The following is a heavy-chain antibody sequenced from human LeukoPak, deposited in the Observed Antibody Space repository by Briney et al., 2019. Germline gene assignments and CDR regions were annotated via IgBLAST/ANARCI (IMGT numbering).Heavy chain of an antibody. CDR1: GGSISSYY. V-gene: IGHV4-59*01. CDR2: IYYSGST. D-gene: IGHD6-19*01. Sequence: SETLSLTCTVSGGSISSYYWSWIRQPPGKGLEWIGYIYYSGSTNYNPSLKSRVTISVDTSKNQFSLKLSSVTAADTAVYYCARDPPVGWGGSGWYGYFQHWGQGTLVTVSS. J-gene: IGHJ1*01. CDR3: ARDPPVGWGGSGWYGYFQH.